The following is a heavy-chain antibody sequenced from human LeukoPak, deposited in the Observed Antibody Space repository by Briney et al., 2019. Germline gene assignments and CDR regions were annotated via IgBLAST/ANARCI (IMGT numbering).Heavy chain of an antibody. CDR1: GYTLTELS. CDR2: FDPEDGET. J-gene: IGHJ4*02. D-gene: IGHD3-9*01. Sequence: ASVKVSCKVSGYTLTELSMHWVRQAPGKGLEWMGGFDPEDGETIYAQKFQGRVTMTEDTSTDTAYMELSSLRSEDTAVYYCATDLGALGQRYFDWLSLDYWGQGTLVTVSS. CDR3: ATDLGALGQRYFDWLSLDY. V-gene: IGHV1-24*01.